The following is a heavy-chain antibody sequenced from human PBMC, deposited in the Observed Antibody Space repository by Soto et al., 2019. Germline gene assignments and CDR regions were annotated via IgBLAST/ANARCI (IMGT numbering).Heavy chain of an antibody. J-gene: IGHJ6*02. Sequence: GGSLRLSCAASGFTFSTYAMHWVRPAPGKGLEWVAVTSYDGSNEYYGDSVKGRFTISRDNSKNTVYLQMNSLRAEDTAVYYCARDQRKKGDMDVWGQGTTVTVSS. CDR2: TSYDGSNE. V-gene: IGHV3-30-3*01. D-gene: IGHD3-16*01. CDR1: GFTFSTYA. CDR3: ARDQRKKGDMDV.